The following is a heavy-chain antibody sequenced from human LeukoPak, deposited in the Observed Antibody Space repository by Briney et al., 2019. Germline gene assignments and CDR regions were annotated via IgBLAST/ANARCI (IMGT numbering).Heavy chain of an antibody. CDR2: IYYSGST. CDR3: ARGGSIAAAGTPDHYGMDV. J-gene: IGHJ6*02. D-gene: IGHD6-13*01. CDR1: GGSISSYY. Sequence: SETLSLTCTVSGGSISSYYWSWIRQPPGKGLEWIGYIYYSGSTNYNPSLKSRVTISVDTSKNQFSLKLSSVTAADTAVYYCARGGSIAAAGTPDHYGMDVWGQGTTVTVSS. V-gene: IGHV4-59*12.